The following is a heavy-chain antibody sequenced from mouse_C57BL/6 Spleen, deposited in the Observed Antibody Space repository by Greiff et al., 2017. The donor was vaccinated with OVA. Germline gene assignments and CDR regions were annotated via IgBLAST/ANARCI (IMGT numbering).Heavy chain of an antibody. CDR1: GYTFTDYE. J-gene: IGHJ2*01. D-gene: IGHD3-2*02. CDR2: IDPETGGT. CDR3: ARRDSSGYYFDY. V-gene: IGHV1-15*01. Sequence: QVQLKESGAELVRPGASVTLSCKASGYTFTDYEMHWVKQTPVHGLEWIGAIDPETGGTAYNQKFKGKAILTADKSSSTAYMELRSLTSEDSAVYYCARRDSSGYYFDYWGQGTTLTVSS.